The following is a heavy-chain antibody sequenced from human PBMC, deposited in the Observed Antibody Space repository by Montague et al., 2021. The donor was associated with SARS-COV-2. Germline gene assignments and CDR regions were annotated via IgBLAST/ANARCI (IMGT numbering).Heavy chain of an antibody. Sequence: SLSLTCTVSGGSISSGSYYWSWIRQPAGKGLEWIGRIYTSGSTNYNPSLKSRVTISVDTSKNQFSRKLSSVTAADTAVYYCARETFSGYSYGRGSYYYYYGMDVWGQGTTVTVSS. D-gene: IGHD5-18*01. V-gene: IGHV4-61*02. J-gene: IGHJ6*02. CDR2: IYTSGST. CDR3: ARETFSGYSYGRGSYYYYYGMDV. CDR1: GGSISSGSYY.